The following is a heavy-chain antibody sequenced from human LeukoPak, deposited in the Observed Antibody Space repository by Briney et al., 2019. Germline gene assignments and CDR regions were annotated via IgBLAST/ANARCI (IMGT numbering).Heavy chain of an antibody. CDR3: AKGGQDFDFWRFDL. Sequence: GGSLRLSCAASGFTFTDSAVSRVRHSLGEGLKWVSSISDTGGRTYYADSVKGRFTITRDNSRNTVSLQMNSLTAGDTARYYCAKGGQDFDFWRFDLWGQGILVIVSS. J-gene: IGHJ5*02. CDR2: ISDTGGRT. CDR1: GFTFTDSA. D-gene: IGHD3-3*01. V-gene: IGHV3-23*01.